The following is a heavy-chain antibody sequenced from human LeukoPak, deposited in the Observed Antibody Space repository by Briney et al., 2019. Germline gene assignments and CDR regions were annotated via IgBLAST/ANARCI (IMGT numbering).Heavy chain of an antibody. D-gene: IGHD6-13*01. CDR1: GYTFTSYY. CDR3: ARDCLSSSWYAEGFYFDY. J-gene: IGHJ4*02. V-gene: IGHV1-46*01. CDR2: INPSGGST. Sequence: ASVKVSSKASGYTFTSYYMHWVRQAPGQGLEWMGIINPSGGSTGYAQKFQGRVTMTRDTSTSTVYMELSSLRSEDTAVYYCARDCLSSSWYAEGFYFDYWGQGTLVTVSS.